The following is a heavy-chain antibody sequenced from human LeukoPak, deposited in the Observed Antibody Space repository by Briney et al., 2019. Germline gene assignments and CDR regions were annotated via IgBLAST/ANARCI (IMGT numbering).Heavy chain of an antibody. CDR2: IYYSGST. CDR3: ARVHGDYGFSYYYYSMDV. J-gene: IGHJ6*04. CDR1: GGSISSHY. D-gene: IGHD4-17*01. Sequence: SETLSLTCTVSGGSISSHYWSWLRQPPGKGLEWIGYIYYSGSTDYNPSLRSRVSISVDTSKNQFSLKLTSVTAADTAVYYCARVHGDYGFSYYYYSMDVWGKGTTVTVSS. V-gene: IGHV4-59*11.